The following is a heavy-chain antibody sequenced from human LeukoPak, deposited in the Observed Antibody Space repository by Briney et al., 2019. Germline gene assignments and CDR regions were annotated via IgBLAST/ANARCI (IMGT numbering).Heavy chain of an antibody. D-gene: IGHD2/OR15-2a*01. CDR1: GFIFSSYA. CDR2: IYSAGDT. CDR3: ARDSSSFPNYFDL. Sequence: GGSLRLSCAASGFIFSSYAMSWVRQAPGKGLEWVSLIYSAGDTFYSDSVRGRFTISRDNSKNTLYLQMNSLRAEDTAFYYCARDSSSFPNYFDLWGQGTLVTVSS. J-gene: IGHJ4*02. V-gene: IGHV3-23*03.